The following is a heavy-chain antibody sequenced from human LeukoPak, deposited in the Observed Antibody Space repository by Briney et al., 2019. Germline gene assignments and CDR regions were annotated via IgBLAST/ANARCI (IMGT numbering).Heavy chain of an antibody. V-gene: IGHV3-7*01. CDR3: ARGAYYCGSGSHRPLYYFDY. J-gene: IGHJ4*02. CDR2: IKQDGSEK. Sequence: PGGSLRLSCAASGFTFSSYWMSWVRQAPGKGLEWVANIKQDGSEKYYVDSVKGRFTISRDNAKNSLYLQMNSLRAEDTAVYYCARGAYYCGSGSHRPLYYFDYWGQGTLVTVSS. CDR1: GFTFSSYW. D-gene: IGHD3-10*01.